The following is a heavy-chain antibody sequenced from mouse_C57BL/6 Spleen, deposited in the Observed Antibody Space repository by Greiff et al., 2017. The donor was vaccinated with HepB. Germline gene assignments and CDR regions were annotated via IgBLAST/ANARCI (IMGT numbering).Heavy chain of an antibody. CDR1: GYTFTRYW. V-gene: IGHV1-61*01. Sequence: QVQLQQPGAELVRPGSSVKLSCKASGYTFTRYWMDWVKQRPGQGLEWIGNIYPSDSETHYNQKFKDKATLTVDKSSSTAYMQLSSLTSEDSAVYYCARSPYYYGSSSYAMDYWGQGTSVTVSS. J-gene: IGHJ4*01. D-gene: IGHD1-1*01. CDR2: IYPSDSET. CDR3: ARSPYYYGSSSYAMDY.